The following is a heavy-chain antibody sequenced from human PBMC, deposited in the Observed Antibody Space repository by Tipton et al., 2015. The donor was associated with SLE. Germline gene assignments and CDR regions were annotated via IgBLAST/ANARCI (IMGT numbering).Heavy chain of an antibody. CDR2: IYNSGSP. J-gene: IGHJ3*02. D-gene: IGHD3-10*01. V-gene: IGHV4-4*07. Sequence: TLSLTCTVSGGSISPYYWTWIRQPAGKGLEWIGRIYNSGSPNYNPSLKSRVIMSVDTFKNQFSLKLSSVTAADTAVYFCAATYYYSSGRTSFDNWGPGTLVTVSS. CDR1: GGSISPYY. CDR3: AATYYYSSGRTSFDN.